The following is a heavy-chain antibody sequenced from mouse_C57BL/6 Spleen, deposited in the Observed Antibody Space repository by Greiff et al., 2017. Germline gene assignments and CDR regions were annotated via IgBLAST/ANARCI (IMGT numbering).Heavy chain of an antibody. V-gene: IGHV1-50*01. CDR2: IDPSDSYT. CDR3: AREDGPGRAMDY. J-gene: IGHJ4*01. Sequence: VKLQQPGAELVKPGASVKLSCKASGYTFTSYWMQWVKQRPGQGLEWIGEIDPSDSYTNYNQKFKGKATLTVDTSSSTAYMQLSSLTSEDSAVYYCAREDGPGRAMDYWGQGTSVTVSS. D-gene: IGHD2-3*01. CDR1: GYTFTSYW.